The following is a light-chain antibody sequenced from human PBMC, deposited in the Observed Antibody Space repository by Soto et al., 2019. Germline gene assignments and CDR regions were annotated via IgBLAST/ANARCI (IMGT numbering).Light chain of an antibody. CDR3: NSFTTSSTYV. Sequence: SVLTHPASVTGSPGQSISISCTGTTSDVGRYNYVSWYQQHPGKAPKLMIYDVSYRPSWVSNRFSGSKSGITASLTISGLQAEDEADYYCNSFTTSSTYVFGTGTKVTVL. CDR1: TSDVGRYNY. J-gene: IGLJ1*01. CDR2: DVS. V-gene: IGLV2-14*03.